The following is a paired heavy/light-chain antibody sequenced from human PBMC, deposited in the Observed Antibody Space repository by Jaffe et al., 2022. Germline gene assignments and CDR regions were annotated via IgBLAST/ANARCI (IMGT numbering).Light chain of an antibody. Sequence: QSALTQPPSASGSPGQSVTISCTGTSSDVGGYNYVSWYQQHPGKAPKLMIYEVSKRPSGVPDRFSGSKSGNTASLTVSGLQAEDEADYYCSSYAGSNSLFGGGTKLTVL. J-gene: IGLJ2*01. CDR2: EVS. V-gene: IGLV2-8*01. CDR3: SSYAGSNSL. CDR1: SSDVGGYNY.
Heavy chain of an antibody. V-gene: IGHV1-18*01. CDR1: GYTFTSYG. CDR2: ISAYNGNT. J-gene: IGHJ6*03. Sequence: QVQLVQSGAEVKKPGASVKVSCKASGYTFTSYGISWVRQAPGQGLEWMGWISAYNGNTNYAQKLQGRVTMTTDTSTSTAYMELRSLRSDDTAVYYCAREEGYYDFWSGYYNDYYYMDVWGKGTTVTVSS. D-gene: IGHD3-3*01. CDR3: AREEGYYDFWSGYYNDYYYMDV.